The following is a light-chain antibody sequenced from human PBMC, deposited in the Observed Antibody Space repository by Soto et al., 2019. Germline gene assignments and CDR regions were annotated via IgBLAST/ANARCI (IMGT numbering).Light chain of an antibody. CDR3: QQYGGSPMVT. V-gene: IGKV3-20*01. J-gene: IGKJ4*01. CDR2: GAS. CDR1: QTVNSDY. Sequence: EIVLTQSPGTLPLSPGERATLSCRASQTVNSDYVAWYQQKPGQAPRLLISGASKRATGIPDRFSGSGSGTDFILTISRLEPEDFAMYYCQQYGGSPMVTFGGGNKVEIK.